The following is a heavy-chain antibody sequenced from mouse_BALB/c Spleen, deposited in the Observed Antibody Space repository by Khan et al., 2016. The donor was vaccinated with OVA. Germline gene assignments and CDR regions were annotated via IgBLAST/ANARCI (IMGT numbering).Heavy chain of an antibody. CDR1: GYTFTSFY. Sequence: QVQLQQPGAELVKPGASVKISCKASGYTFTSFYMYWVKQRPGQGLEWIGGINPSNGDTHFYEKFQSKATLTVDKSSTTAYMQVSSLTSEDSAVNYCARSGYGNPSAYWGQGTLVTVSA. CDR3: ARSGYGNPSAY. V-gene: IGHV1S81*02. D-gene: IGHD2-1*01. J-gene: IGHJ3*01. CDR2: INPSNGDT.